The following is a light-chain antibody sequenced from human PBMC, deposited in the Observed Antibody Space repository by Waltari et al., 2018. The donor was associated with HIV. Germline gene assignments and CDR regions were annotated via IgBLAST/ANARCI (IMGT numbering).Light chain of an antibody. J-gene: IGLJ3*02. CDR3: ASWDANLNWIV. V-gene: IGLV1-44*01. CDR1: FSAVGSHT. Sequence: QSILTQPRSPSHTPRQMLTIACTGRFSAVGSHTVNWFQHLPGTSPKLLIYTTNQRPSGVPDRFSGSKSGTSASLAISGLQSEDEAVYYCASWDANLNWIVFGGGTKLAVL. CDR2: TTN.